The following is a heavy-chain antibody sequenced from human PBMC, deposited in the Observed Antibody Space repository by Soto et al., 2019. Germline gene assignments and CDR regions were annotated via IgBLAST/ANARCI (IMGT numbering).Heavy chain of an antibody. Sequence: SVKVSCKASGGTFSSYAISWVRQAPGQGLEWMGGIIPIFGTANYAQKFQGRVTITADESTSTAYMELSSLRSEDTAVYYCARGLYDILTGYRNYYYYGMDVWGQGTTVTVSS. CDR2: IIPIFGTA. CDR3: ARGLYDILTGYRNYYYYGMDV. V-gene: IGHV1-69*13. CDR1: GGTFSSYA. J-gene: IGHJ6*02. D-gene: IGHD3-9*01.